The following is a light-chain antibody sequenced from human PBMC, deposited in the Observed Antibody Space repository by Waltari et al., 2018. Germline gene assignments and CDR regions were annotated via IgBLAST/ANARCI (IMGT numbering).Light chain of an antibody. CDR3: QQYNTWPPIT. J-gene: IGKJ5*01. CDR2: GAS. CDR1: QSVRNN. V-gene: IGKV3-15*01. Sequence: EILMTQSPATLSVSPGERATLSCRASQSVRNNLAWYQHKPGQAPRLHIYGASTRATGIPARFSGSGSGTDFTLTISSLQSEDFAVYYCQQYNTWPPITFGQGTRLEIK.